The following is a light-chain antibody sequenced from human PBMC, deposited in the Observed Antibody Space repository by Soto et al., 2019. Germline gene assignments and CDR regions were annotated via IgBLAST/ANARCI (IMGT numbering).Light chain of an antibody. V-gene: IGLV1-47*02. CDR3: ASWDDRLGAVI. CDR2: SNH. J-gene: IGLJ2*01. Sequence: SVLTQQPSASGTPGQRVFISCSGSSSNIGGTNYAYWYQQLPGAAPNLLIHSNHHRPSGVPERISGSKSGTSASLAISGLRSEDEGVYYCASWDDRLGAVIFGGGT. CDR1: SSNIGGTNY.